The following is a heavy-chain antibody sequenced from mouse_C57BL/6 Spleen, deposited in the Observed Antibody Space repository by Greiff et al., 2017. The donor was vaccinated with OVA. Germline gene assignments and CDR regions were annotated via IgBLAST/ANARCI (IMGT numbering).Heavy chain of an antibody. CDR2: IDPSDSYT. J-gene: IGHJ3*01. D-gene: IGHD1-1*02. Sequence: QVQLQQSGAELVRPGASVKMSCKASGYTFTSYWMHWVKQRPGQGLEWIGGIDPSDSYTNYNEKFKGKATLTVDTSSSTAYMQLSSLASEDAAVYYGARAGGRGLAWFAYWGQGTLVTVSA. CDR3: ARAGGRGLAWFAY. CDR1: GYTFTSYW. V-gene: IGHV1-59*01.